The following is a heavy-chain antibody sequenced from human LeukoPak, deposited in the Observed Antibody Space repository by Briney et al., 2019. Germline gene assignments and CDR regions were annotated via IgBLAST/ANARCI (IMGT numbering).Heavy chain of an antibody. V-gene: IGHV5-51*01. Sequence: GASLKISCKGSGSRFTSYWIGWVRQMPGKGLEWMGIIYPGDSDTRYSPSFQGQVTISADKSISTAYLQWSSLKASDTAMYYCARRYCSSTSCYTDGWFDPWGQGTLVTVSS. D-gene: IGHD2-2*02. J-gene: IGHJ5*02. CDR1: GSRFTSYW. CDR3: ARRYCSSTSCYTDGWFDP. CDR2: IYPGDSDT.